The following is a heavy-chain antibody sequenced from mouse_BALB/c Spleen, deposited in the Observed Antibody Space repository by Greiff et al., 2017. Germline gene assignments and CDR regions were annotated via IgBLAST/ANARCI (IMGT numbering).Heavy chain of an antibody. CDR3: AIRQGYGYYYAMDY. J-gene: IGHJ4*01. D-gene: IGHD2-10*02. CDR2: ISYSGST. CDR1: GDSITSGY. Sequence: VQLKESGPSLVKPSQTLSLTCSVTGDSITSGYWNWIRKFPGNKLEYMGYISYSGSTYYNPSLKSRISITRDTSKNQYYLQLNSVTTEDTATYYCAIRQGYGYYYAMDYWGQGTSVTVSS. V-gene: IGHV3-8*02.